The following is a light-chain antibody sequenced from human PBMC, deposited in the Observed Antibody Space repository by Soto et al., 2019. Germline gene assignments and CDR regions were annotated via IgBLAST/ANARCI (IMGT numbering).Light chain of an antibody. Sequence: DIQMTQSPSTLSGSVGDRVTITCRASQTISSRLAWYQQKPGKAPKLLIYKASTLKSGDPSRFSGSGSGTEVTLTISSLQPDDFVTYYCQRYNSYSEAFGQGTKVELK. CDR1: QTISSR. V-gene: IGKV1-5*03. CDR2: KAS. CDR3: QRYNSYSEA. J-gene: IGKJ1*01.